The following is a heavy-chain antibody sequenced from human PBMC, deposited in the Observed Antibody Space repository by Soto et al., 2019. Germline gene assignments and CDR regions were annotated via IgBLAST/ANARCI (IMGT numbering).Heavy chain of an antibody. CDR1: GFTFSSYA. CDR2: ISSNGGNT. V-gene: IGHV3-64D*06. J-gene: IGHJ4*02. D-gene: IGHD3-9*01. Sequence: PGGSLRLSCSASGFTFSSYAMHWVPQAPWSGLEYVSAISSNGGNTHYADSVKGRFTISRDNSKNTLHLQMSSLRAEDTAVYYCVKAHYDILTGYYKRAVSSFDYWGQGT. CDR3: VKAHYDILTGYYKRAVSSFDY.